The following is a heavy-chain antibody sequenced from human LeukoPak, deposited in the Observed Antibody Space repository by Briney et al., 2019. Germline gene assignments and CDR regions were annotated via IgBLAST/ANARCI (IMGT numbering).Heavy chain of an antibody. D-gene: IGHD1-1*01. CDR1: GFPFSKAW. V-gene: IGHV3-15*01. Sequence: GGSLRLSCAVFGSGFPFSKAWMSWVRQAPGKGLEWVGRIKGKTDGGTTDYAAPVKGRFTISRDESENSLLLQMNSLKTEDTAVYYCARGYNSFDSWGQGTLVTVSS. CDR3: ARGYNSFDS. J-gene: IGHJ4*02. CDR2: IKGKTDGGTT.